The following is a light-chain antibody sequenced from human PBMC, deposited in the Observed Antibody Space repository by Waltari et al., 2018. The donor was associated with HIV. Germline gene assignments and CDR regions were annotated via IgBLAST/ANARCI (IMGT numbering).Light chain of an antibody. CDR1: SGSIATNY. CDR2: EDN. J-gene: IGLJ2*01. V-gene: IGLV6-57*01. CDR3: QSYDNTDVV. Sequence: NFILTQPHSVSESPRQTVTIPCTRSSGSIATNYVQWYQLRPGTSPTTVIYEDNHRPSGVPDRFSGSIDSSSNSASLTISGLKTEDEADYYCQSYDNTDVVFGGGTKLTVL.